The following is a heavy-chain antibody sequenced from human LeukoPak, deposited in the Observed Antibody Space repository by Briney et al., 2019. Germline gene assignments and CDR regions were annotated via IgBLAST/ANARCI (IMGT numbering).Heavy chain of an antibody. J-gene: IGHJ3*02. CDR1: GFTFNTYA. V-gene: IGHV3-23*01. Sequence: GGSLRLSCAASGFTFNTYAMTWVRQAPGKGLEWVSGISGSGGSTYYADSVKGRFTISRDNSKNTLYLQMNSLRAEDTAIYYCAKDFQGTTPDAFDIWGQGTMVTVSS. CDR2: ISGSGGST. CDR3: AKDFQGTTPDAFDI. D-gene: IGHD1-7*01.